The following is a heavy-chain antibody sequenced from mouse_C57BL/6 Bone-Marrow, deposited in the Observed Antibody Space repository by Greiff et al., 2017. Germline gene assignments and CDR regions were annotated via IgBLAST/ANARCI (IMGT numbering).Heavy chain of an antibody. J-gene: IGHJ4*01. CDR1: GYAFSSSW. D-gene: IGHD3-3*01. Sequence: QVQLQQSGPELVKPGASVKISCKASGYAFSSSWMNWVKQRPGKGLEWIGRIYPGDGDTNYNGKFKGKATLTADKSSSTAYMQLSSLTSEDSAVYFCARGAEGAMDYWGQGTSVTVSS. CDR3: ARGAEGAMDY. CDR2: IYPGDGDT. V-gene: IGHV1-82*01.